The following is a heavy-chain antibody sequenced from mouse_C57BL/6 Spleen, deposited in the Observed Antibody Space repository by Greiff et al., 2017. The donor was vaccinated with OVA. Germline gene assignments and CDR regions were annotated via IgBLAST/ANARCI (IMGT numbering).Heavy chain of an antibody. CDR3: ARDNYYGSSFAY. J-gene: IGHJ3*01. V-gene: IGHV3-1*01. CDR1: GYSITRGYD. D-gene: IGHD1-1*01. CDR2: ISYSGST. Sequence: VPLPQSGPGLVKPSPSLSLTCTVTGYSITRGYDWHWIRHFPGNKLEWMGYISYSGSTNYNPSLKSRIFITHDTSKNHFFLKLNSVTTEDTATYYCARDNYYGSSFAYWGQGTLVTVSA.